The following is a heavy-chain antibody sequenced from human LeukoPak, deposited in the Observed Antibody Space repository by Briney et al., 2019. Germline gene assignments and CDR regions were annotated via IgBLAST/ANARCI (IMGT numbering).Heavy chain of an antibody. D-gene: IGHD6-19*01. CDR3: ARGKRGIAVAGKGDWFDP. CDR2: MNPNSGNT. CDR1: GYTFTSYY. Sequence: ASVKVSCKASGYTFTSYYMHWVRQAPGQGLEWMGWMNPNSGNTGYAQKFQGRVTMTRNTSISTAYMELSSLRSEDTAVYYCARGKRGIAVAGKGDWFDPWGQGTLVTVSS. J-gene: IGHJ5*02. V-gene: IGHV1-8*02.